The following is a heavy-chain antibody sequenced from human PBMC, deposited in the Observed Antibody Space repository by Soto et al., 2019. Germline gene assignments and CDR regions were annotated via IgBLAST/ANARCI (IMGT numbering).Heavy chain of an antibody. Sequence: SETLSLTCTVSGGSVSSGSYYWSWTRQPPGKGLEWIGYIYYSGSTNYNPSLKSRVTISVDTSKNQFSLKLSSVTAADTAVYYCARVNERWDYGYYYGMDVWGQGTTVTVSS. D-gene: IGHD4-17*01. CDR1: GGSVSSGSYY. J-gene: IGHJ6*02. CDR3: ARVNERWDYGYYYGMDV. V-gene: IGHV4-61*01. CDR2: IYYSGST.